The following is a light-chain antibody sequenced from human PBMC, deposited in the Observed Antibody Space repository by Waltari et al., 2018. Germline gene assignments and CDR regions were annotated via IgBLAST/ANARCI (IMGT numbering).Light chain of an antibody. J-gene: IGKJ4*01. CDR1: ESVYKY. CDR3: QQGSIFPLT. V-gene: IGKV3-11*01. CDR2: DAS. Sequence: EVVLTQSPVTLSLSAGERASLSCRASESVYKYLAWYQQRPGQPPRLLIYDASNRAAGVPGRFSGSGYGTDFTLTITSLEAEDFAVYFCQQGSIFPLTFGGGTRVEIK.